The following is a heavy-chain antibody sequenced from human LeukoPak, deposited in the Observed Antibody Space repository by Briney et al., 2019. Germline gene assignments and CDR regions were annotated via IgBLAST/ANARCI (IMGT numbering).Heavy chain of an antibody. V-gene: IGHV6-1*01. Sequence: SQTLSLACAISGDSVSSNSAAWNWIRQSPSRGLEWLGRTYYRSKWYNDYAVSVKSRITINPDTSKNQFSLQLNSVTPEDTAVYYCARVRDTAAAAHDAFDIWGQGTMVTVSS. CDR3: ARVRDTAAAAHDAFDI. J-gene: IGHJ3*02. CDR1: GDSVSSNSAA. D-gene: IGHD6-13*01. CDR2: TYYRSKWYN.